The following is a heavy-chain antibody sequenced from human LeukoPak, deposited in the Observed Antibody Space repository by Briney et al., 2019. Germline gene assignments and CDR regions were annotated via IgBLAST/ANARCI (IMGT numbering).Heavy chain of an antibody. Sequence: GGSLRLSCAASGFTFSSYEMNWVRQAPGKGMEWVSYISNSGSIIYYADSVKGRFPISRDNAKNSLYLQMNSLRAEDTAVYYCARDPQGAAFDIWGQGTMVTVSS. CDR3: ARDPQGAAFDI. J-gene: IGHJ3*02. D-gene: IGHD3-16*01. CDR1: GFTFSSYE. CDR2: ISNSGSII. V-gene: IGHV3-48*03.